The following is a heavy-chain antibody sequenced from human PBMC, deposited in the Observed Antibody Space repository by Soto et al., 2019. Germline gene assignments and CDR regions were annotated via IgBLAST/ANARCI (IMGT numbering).Heavy chain of an antibody. D-gene: IGHD3-9*01. CDR3: AKDPTDYYDILTGYYNDLGYYYGMDV. Sequence: GGSLRLSCAASGFTFSSSAMSWVRQAPGKGLEWVSAISGSGGSTYYADSVKGRFTISRDNSKNTLYLQMNSLRAEDTAVYYCAKDPTDYYDILTGYYNDLGYYYGMDVWGQGTTVTVSS. CDR1: GFTFSSSA. CDR2: ISGSGGST. J-gene: IGHJ6*02. V-gene: IGHV3-23*01.